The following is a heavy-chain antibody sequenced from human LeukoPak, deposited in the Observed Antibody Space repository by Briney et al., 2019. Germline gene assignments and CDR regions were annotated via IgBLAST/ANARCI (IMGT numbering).Heavy chain of an antibody. CDR3: ARDGAVYCSGGSCWDY. CDR1: GGTFSSYT. V-gene: IGHV1-69*04. Sequence: SVKVSCKASGGTFSSYTISWVRQAPGRGLEWMGRTIPILGIANYAQRFQGRVTITADKSTSTAYMELSSLRSEDTAVYYCARDGAVYCSGGSCWDYWGQGTLVTVSS. J-gene: IGHJ4*02. CDR2: TIPILGIA. D-gene: IGHD2-15*01.